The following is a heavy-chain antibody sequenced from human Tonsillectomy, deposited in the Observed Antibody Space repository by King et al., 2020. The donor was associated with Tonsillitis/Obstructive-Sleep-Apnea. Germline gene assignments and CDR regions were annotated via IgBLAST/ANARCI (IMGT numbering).Heavy chain of an antibody. D-gene: IGHD5-12*01. CDR1: GFTFSNYG. J-gene: IGHJ6*02. CDR2: ISYDGSNK. Sequence: VQLVESGGGVVQPGRSLRLSCAASGFTFSNYGLHWVRQAPGKGLEWVAVISYDGSNKYYADSVKGRFTISRDNSKNTLYLQMNSLRAEDTAVYYCANGVGYGSYYYGLDVWGQGTMVTVSS. CDR3: ANGVGYGSYYYGLDV. V-gene: IGHV3-30*18.